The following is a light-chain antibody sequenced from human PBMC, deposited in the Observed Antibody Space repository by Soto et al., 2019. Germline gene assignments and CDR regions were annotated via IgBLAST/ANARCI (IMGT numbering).Light chain of an antibody. CDR2: LNSDGSH. Sequence: QPVLTQSPSASASLGASVKLTCTLSRGHSSYAIAWHQQQPEQGPRYLMKLNSDGSHRKGDGIPDRFSGSSSGAERYLTISSLQSEDEADYYCQTWGTGPVVFGGGTKLTVL. V-gene: IGLV4-69*01. J-gene: IGLJ2*01. CDR3: QTWGTGPVV. CDR1: RGHSSYA.